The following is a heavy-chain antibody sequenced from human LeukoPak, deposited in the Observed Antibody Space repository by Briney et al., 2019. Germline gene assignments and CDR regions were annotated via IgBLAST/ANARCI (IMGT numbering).Heavy chain of an antibody. CDR2: ISYDGSNK. CDR1: GFTFSSYA. V-gene: IGHV3-30-3*01. CDR3: ARDGYSVVVAADSYYFDY. Sequence: GGSLRLSCAASGFTFSSYAMHWVRQAPGKGLEWVAVISYDGSNKYYADSVKGRFTISRDNSKNTLYLQMNSLRAEDTAVYYCARDGYSVVVAADSYYFDYWGQGTPVTVSS. J-gene: IGHJ4*02. D-gene: IGHD2-15*01.